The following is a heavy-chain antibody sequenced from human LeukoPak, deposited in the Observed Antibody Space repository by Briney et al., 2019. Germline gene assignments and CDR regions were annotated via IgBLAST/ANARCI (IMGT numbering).Heavy chain of an antibody. CDR3: ARDRGRYGDYKVDY. CDR2: INSDGSST. CDR1: GFTFSSYW. D-gene: IGHD4-17*01. V-gene: IGHV3-74*01. Sequence: GGSLRLSCAASGFTFSSYWMHWVRQAPGKGLVWVSHINSDGSSTSYADSVKGRFTISRDNSKNTLYLQMNSLRAEDTAVYYCARDRGRYGDYKVDYWGQGTLVTVSS. J-gene: IGHJ4*02.